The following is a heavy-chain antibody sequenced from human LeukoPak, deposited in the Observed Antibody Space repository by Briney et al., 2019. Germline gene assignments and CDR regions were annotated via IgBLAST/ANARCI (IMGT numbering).Heavy chain of an antibody. CDR1: GFTFSSYA. J-gene: IGHJ4*02. CDR3: ARRSTSDWGEFDY. V-gene: IGHV3-23*01. Sequence: GGSLRLSCAASGFTFSSYAMSWVRQTPGRGLEWVSAVTSSGNTTYYADSVKGRFTISRDSSKNTLYLQMNSLRAEDTAGYYCARRSTSDWGEFDYWGQGTLVTVSS. D-gene: IGHD2-2*01. CDR2: VTSSGNTT.